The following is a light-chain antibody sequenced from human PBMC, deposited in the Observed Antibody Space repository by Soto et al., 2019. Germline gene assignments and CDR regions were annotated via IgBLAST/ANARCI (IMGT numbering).Light chain of an antibody. J-gene: IGLJ2*01. Sequence: QSALTQPASVSGSPGQSITISCTGTSSDVGGYNYVSWYQQHPGKAPKLMIYDVSNRPSGVSNRFSGSKSGNTASLTISGLQAEDDVDYYCSSYISSSTLDVVFGGGTKLTVL. V-gene: IGLV2-14*01. CDR1: SSDVGGYNY. CDR3: SSYISSSTLDVV. CDR2: DVS.